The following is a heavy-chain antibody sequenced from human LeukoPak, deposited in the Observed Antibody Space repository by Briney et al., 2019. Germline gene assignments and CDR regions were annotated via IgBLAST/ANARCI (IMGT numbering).Heavy chain of an antibody. Sequence: GGSLRLSCAASGFTFSSYEMNWVRQAPGKGLEWVSYISSSGSTIYYADSVKGRFTISRDNAKSSLYLQMNSLRAEDTAVYYCAKGGGYEAQYYYYYLDVWGKGTTVTISS. CDR1: GFTFSSYE. D-gene: IGHD5-12*01. V-gene: IGHV3-48*03. J-gene: IGHJ6*03. CDR2: ISSSGSTI. CDR3: AKGGGYEAQYYYYYLDV.